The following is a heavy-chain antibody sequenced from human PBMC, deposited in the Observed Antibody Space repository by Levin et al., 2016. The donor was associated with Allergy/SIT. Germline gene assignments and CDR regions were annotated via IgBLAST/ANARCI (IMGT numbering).Heavy chain of an antibody. D-gene: IGHD2-8*01. CDR2: IYTSGST. CDR3: ARATRYCTNGVCYFRNYYYYYGMDV. Sequence: SETLSLTCTVSGGSISSGSYYWSWIRQPAGKGLEWIGRIYTSGSTNYNPSLKSRVTISVDTSKNQFSLKLSSVTAADTAVYYCARATRYCTNGVCYFRNYYYYYGMDVWGQGTTVTVSS. CDR1: GGSISSGSYY. V-gene: IGHV4-61*02. J-gene: IGHJ6*02.